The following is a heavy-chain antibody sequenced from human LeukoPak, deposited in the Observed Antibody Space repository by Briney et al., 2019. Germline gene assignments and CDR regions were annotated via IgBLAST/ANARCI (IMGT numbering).Heavy chain of an antibody. J-gene: IGHJ4*02. CDR1: GFTFSSYG. D-gene: IGHD6-19*01. Sequence: GGSLRLSCAASGFTFSSYGMHWVRQAPGKGLEWVAVISYDGSNKYYADSVKGRFTISRDNSKNTLYLQMNSLRAEDTAVYYCAKGIAVENWGQGTLVTVSS. V-gene: IGHV3-30*18. CDR3: AKGIAVEN. CDR2: ISYDGSNK.